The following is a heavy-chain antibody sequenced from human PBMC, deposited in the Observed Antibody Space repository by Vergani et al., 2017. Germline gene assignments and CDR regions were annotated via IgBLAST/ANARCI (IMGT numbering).Heavy chain of an antibody. D-gene: IGHD2-21*02. CDR1: NDSVSNTFYY. CDR2: IYYSGST. Sequence: QVQLQESGPGLVKPSETLSLTCTVSNDSVSNTFYYWGWIRQTPGKGLEWIGSIYYSGSTYYNPSLESRLTISVDTSKNQFSLKLTSVTAADTAVYYCARLMVTARGWGRWFDSWGQGTLVTVSS. CDR3: ARLMVTARGWGRWFDS. V-gene: IGHV4-39*07. J-gene: IGHJ5*01.